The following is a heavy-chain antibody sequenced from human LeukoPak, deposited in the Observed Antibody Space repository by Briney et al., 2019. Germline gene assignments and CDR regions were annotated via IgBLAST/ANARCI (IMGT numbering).Heavy chain of an antibody. Sequence: GESLQISCKGSGYSFTSYWIGWVRQLPGKGLEWMGIIYPGDSDTRYNPSFQGQVTISADKSISTAYLQWSSLKASDTAMYFCARRYCGGGTCYSGFDPWGQGTLVTVSS. J-gene: IGHJ5*02. D-gene: IGHD2-15*01. CDR1: GYSFTSYW. V-gene: IGHV5-51*01. CDR2: IYPGDSDT. CDR3: ARRYCGGGTCYSGFDP.